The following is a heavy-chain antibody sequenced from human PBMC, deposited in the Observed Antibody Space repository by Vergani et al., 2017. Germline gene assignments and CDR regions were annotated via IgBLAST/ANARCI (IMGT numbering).Heavy chain of an antibody. CDR3: ARYYDILTGCYFSKDALPYWYFDL. CDR1: GGSFSGYY. D-gene: IGHD3-9*01. J-gene: IGHJ2*01. V-gene: IGHV4-34*11. Sequence: QVQLQQWGAGLLKPSETLSLTCAVYGGSFSGYYWSWIRQPPGQGLEWIGYIYYSGSTNYNPSLKSRVTISVDTSKNHFSLKLSSVTAADTAVYYCARYYDILTGCYFSKDALPYWYFDLWGRGTLVTVSS. CDR2: IYYSGST.